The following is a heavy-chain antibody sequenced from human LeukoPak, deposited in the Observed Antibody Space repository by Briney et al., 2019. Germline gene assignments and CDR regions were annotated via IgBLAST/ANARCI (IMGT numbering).Heavy chain of an antibody. CDR2: IRPEGTTT. CDR3: ARDLDWILFDY. V-gene: IGHV3-74*03. J-gene: IGHJ4*02. CDR1: GFTVSSSY. Sequence: PGGSLRLSCAASGFTVSSSYMSWVRQAPGKGLVWVSRIRPEGTTTAYADSVKGRFTISRDNAKNTLFLQMNSLSAEDTAVYYCARDLDWILFDYWGQGTLVTVSS. D-gene: IGHD3-9*01.